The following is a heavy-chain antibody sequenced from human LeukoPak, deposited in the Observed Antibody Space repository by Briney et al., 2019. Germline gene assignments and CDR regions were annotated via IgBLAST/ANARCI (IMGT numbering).Heavy chain of an antibody. V-gene: IGHV1-8*01. CDR3: SRGPPPLNGVDY. CDR2: MNPNSGNT. J-gene: IGHJ4*02. D-gene: IGHD1-1*01. CDR1: GYTFTSYD. Sequence: GASVKVSCKASGYTFTSYDINWVRQATGQGLERMGWMNPNSGNTGYAQKFQGRVNMTRNIYMNTAYMELGSLGFEDTAVYVCSRGPPPLNGVDYWGQGTLVTVSS.